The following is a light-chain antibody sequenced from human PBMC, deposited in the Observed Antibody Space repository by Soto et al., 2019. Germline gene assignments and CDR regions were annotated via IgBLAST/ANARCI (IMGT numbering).Light chain of an antibody. CDR3: QQYGTSPWT. CDR2: GAS. CDR1: QSVNSNF. J-gene: IGKJ1*01. Sequence: EFVLTQSPGTLSLSPGDRATLSCRASQSVNSNFLAWYQQKPGQAPRLLIYGASSRATGIPDTFSGSGSGTDFTLTISRLEPGDFAVYYCQQYGTSPWTFGQGTRWIS. V-gene: IGKV3-20*01.